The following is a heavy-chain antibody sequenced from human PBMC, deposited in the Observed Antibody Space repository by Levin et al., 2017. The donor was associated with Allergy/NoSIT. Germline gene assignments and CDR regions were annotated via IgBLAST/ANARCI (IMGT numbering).Heavy chain of an antibody. Sequence: QTLSLTCTFSGFSLSTSGMRVSWIRQPPGKALEWLARIDWDDDKFYSTSLKTRLTISKDTSKNQVVLTMTNMDPVDTATYYCARLRGYEILTVDYWGQGTLVTVSS. CDR1: GFSLSTSGMR. CDR3: ARLRGYEILTVDY. CDR2: IDWDDDK. J-gene: IGHJ4*02. D-gene: IGHD3-9*01. V-gene: IGHV2-70*04.